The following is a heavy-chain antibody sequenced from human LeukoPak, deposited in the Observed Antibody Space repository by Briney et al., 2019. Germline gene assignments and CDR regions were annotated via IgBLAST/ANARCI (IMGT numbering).Heavy chain of an antibody. D-gene: IGHD5-12*01. J-gene: IGHJ6*03. CDR1: GGSFSGYY. CDR2: INHSGST. V-gene: IGHV4-34*01. Sequence: PSETLSLTCAVYGGSFSGYYWSWIRQPPGKGLEWIGEINHSGSTNYNPSLKGRVTISVDTSKNQFSLKLSSVTAADTAVYYCARIYSGYDWGYYYYYMDVWGKGTTVTVSS. CDR3: ARIYSGYDWGYYYYYMDV.